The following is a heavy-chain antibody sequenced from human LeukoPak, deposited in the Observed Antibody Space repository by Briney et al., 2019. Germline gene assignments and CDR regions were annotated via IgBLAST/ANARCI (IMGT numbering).Heavy chain of an antibody. CDR2: VYHVGTT. D-gene: IGHD6-13*01. CDR3: ARGLGFLIGSIWYPDAFDI. CDR1: GYSISSGYY. V-gene: IGHV4-38-2*02. Sequence: PSETLPLTCTVSGYSISSGYYWGWIRQPPGKGLEWISVYHVGTTDYNPSLKSRVTISVDGSKNQMSLTLSSVAAEDTAVYYCARGLGFLIGSIWYPDAFDIWGQGTMVTVSS. J-gene: IGHJ3*02.